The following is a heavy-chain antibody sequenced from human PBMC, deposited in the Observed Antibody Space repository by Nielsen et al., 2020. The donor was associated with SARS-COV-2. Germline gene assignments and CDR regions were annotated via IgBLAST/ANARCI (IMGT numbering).Heavy chain of an antibody. CDR1: GGSISSSSYY. CDR2: IYYSGST. V-gene: IGHV4-39*01. D-gene: IGHD2-2*01. CDR3: ARVSSTRHFGRHYYYYYYMDV. Sequence: SETLSLTYTVSGGSISSSSYYWGWIRQPPGKGLEWIGSIYYSGSTYYNPSLKSRVTISVDTSKNQFSLKLSSVTAADTAVYYCARVSSTRHFGRHYYYYYYMDVWGKGTTVTVSS. J-gene: IGHJ6*03.